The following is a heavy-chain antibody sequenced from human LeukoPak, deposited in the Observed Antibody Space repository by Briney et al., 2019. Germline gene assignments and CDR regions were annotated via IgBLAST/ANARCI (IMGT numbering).Heavy chain of an antibody. D-gene: IGHD2-2*01. CDR2: ISSSSSYV. CDR3: ARDRGGYCSSTSCYAPPDYGMDV. CDR1: GFTFSSYS. Sequence: GGSLRLSCAASGFTFSSYSLNWVRQAPGKGLEWVSSISSSSSYVYYADSVEGRFTISRDNAKNSLYLQMNSLRAEDTAVYYCARDRGGYCSSTSCYAPPDYGMDVWGQGTTVTVSS. V-gene: IGHV3-21*01. J-gene: IGHJ6*02.